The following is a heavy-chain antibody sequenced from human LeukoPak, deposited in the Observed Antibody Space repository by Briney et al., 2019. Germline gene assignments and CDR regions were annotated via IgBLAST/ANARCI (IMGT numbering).Heavy chain of an antibody. D-gene: IGHD1-7*01. Sequence: SETLSLTCAVYGGSFSGYHWSWIRQPPGKGLEWIGEINHSGSTNYNPSLKSRVTISVDTSKNKFSLKLSSVTAADTAVYFCARGNYDYFDSWGPGTLVTVSS. V-gene: IGHV4-34*01. CDR2: INHSGST. CDR1: GGSFSGYH. CDR3: ARGNYDYFDS. J-gene: IGHJ4*02.